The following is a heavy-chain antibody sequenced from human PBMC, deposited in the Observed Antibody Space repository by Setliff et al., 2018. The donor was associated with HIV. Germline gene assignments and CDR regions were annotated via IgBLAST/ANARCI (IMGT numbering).Heavy chain of an antibody. CDR3: ARDRGGRTATTH. V-gene: IGHV3-11*04. Sequence: GGSLRLSCAVSGFTISNYYMTWIRQAPGKGLEWISYISDSGSSIDYADSVKGRFAMSRDTAKDSVFLQMTDLRAEDTAVYYCARDRGGRTATTHWGQGTLVTVSS. D-gene: IGHD4-17*01. J-gene: IGHJ4*02. CDR1: GFTISNYY. CDR2: ISDSGSSI.